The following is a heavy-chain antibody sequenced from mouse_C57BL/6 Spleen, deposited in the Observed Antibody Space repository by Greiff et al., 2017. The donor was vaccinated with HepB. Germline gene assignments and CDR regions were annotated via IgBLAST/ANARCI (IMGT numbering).Heavy chain of an antibody. Sequence: VQLQQSGAELVRPGASVKLSCTASGFNIKDYYMHWVKQRPEQGLEWIGRIDPEDGDTEYAPKYQVKATMTVDTSSNTAYLQLSSLTSEDTAVYYCTTLWDYGYDFYAMDYWGQGTSVTVSS. CDR3: TTLWDYGYDFYAMDY. CDR2: IDPEDGDT. V-gene: IGHV14-1*01. J-gene: IGHJ4*01. CDR1: GFNIKDYY. D-gene: IGHD2-2*01.